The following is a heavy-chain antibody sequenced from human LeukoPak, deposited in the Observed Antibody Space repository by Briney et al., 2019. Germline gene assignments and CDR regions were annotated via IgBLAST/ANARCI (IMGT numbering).Heavy chain of an antibody. CDR3: ARGHLRWLQLMFGY. V-gene: IGHV1-8*01. J-gene: IGHJ4*02. CDR2: MNPNSGNT. CDR1: GGTFTTHD. D-gene: IGHD5-24*01. Sequence: GASVKVSCKASGGTFTTHDINWVRQAAGQGLEWMGWMNPNSGNTGFAQKFQGRVTMTRNTSISTAYMELSSLRSEDTAVYYCARGHLRWLQLMFGYWGQGTLVTVSS.